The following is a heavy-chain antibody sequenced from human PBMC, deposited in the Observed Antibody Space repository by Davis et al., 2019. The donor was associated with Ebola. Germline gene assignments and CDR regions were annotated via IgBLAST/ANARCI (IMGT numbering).Heavy chain of an antibody. CDR1: GFTFSSYS. CDR3: ARDYPDEFGYQLPYDY. Sequence: PGGSLRLSCAASGFTFSSYSMNWVRQAPGKGLEWVSYISSSSSTIYYADSVKGRFTISRDNAKNSLYLQMNSLRDEDTAVYYCARDYPDEFGYQLPYDYWGQGTLVTVSS. V-gene: IGHV3-48*02. J-gene: IGHJ4*02. CDR2: ISSSSSTI. D-gene: IGHD2-2*01.